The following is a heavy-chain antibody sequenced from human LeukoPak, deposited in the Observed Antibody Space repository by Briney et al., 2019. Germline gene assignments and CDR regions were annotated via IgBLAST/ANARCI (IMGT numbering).Heavy chain of an antibody. CDR3: ARQGGEVRGVMSGMDV. CDR1: GYSFTSYW. Sequence: GESLKISCKGSGYSFTSYWIGWERQMPGKGLEWMGIIYPGDSDTRYSPSFQGQVTISADKSISTAYLQWSSLKASDTAMYYCARQGGEVRGVMSGMDVWGQGTTVTVSS. D-gene: IGHD3-10*01. V-gene: IGHV5-51*01. J-gene: IGHJ6*02. CDR2: IYPGDSDT.